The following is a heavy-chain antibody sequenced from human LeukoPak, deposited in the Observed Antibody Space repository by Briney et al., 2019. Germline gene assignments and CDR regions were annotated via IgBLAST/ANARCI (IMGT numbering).Heavy chain of an antibody. V-gene: IGHV4-59*01. CDR2: IYYSGST. Sequence: SETLSLTCTVSGGSISSYYWSWIRQPPGKGLEWIGYIYYSGSTNYNPSLKSRVTISVDTSKNQFSLKLSSVTAADTAVYYCARETGTTTFSWVDPWGQGTLVTVSS. CDR1: GGSISSYY. J-gene: IGHJ5*02. CDR3: ARETGTTTFSWVDP. D-gene: IGHD1-1*01.